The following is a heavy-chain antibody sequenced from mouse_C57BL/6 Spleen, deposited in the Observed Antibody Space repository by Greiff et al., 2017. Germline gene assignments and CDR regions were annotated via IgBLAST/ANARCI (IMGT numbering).Heavy chain of an antibody. D-gene: IGHD1-3*01. Sequence: VQLQQSGAELVRPGASVTLSCKASGYTFTDYEMPWVKQTPVHGLEWIGAIDPETGGTAYNQKFKGKAILTADKSSSTAYMELRRLTSEDSACDYCTRRQALFDYWGQGTTLTVSS. CDR1: GYTFTDYE. CDR3: TRRQALFDY. CDR2: IDPETGGT. J-gene: IGHJ2*01. V-gene: IGHV1-15*01.